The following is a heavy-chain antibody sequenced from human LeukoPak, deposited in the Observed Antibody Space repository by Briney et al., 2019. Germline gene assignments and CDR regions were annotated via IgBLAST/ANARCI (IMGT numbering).Heavy chain of an antibody. Sequence: GGSLRLSCAPSVFTFRTYGMHWVRQAPDKGLEWVAVIWFDGSNQYYVDSVRGRFSISRDNSKNTLYLQMNTLRAEDTGVYYCARDRGSGDSFDLWGQGAMVTVSS. V-gene: IGHV3-33*01. CDR3: ARDRGSGDSFDL. CDR2: IWFDGSNQ. J-gene: IGHJ3*01. D-gene: IGHD6-19*01. CDR1: VFTFRTYG.